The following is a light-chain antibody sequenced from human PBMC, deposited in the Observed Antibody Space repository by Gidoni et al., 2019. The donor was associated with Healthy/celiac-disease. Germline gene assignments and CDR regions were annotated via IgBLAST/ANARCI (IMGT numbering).Light chain of an antibody. CDR1: QSVSSS. Sequence: EIVLTPSPATRSLSPGERATLSCRASQSVSSSLAWYQQKPGQAPRLLIYDASNSATGIPARFSGSGSGTDFTLTISSLVPEDFAVYYCQQRSNWPPTFGQGTRLEIK. V-gene: IGKV3-11*01. CDR2: DAS. CDR3: QQRSNWPPT. J-gene: IGKJ5*01.